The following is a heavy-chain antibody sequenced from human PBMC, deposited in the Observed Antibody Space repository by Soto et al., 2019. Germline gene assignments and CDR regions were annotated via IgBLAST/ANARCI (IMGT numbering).Heavy chain of an antibody. V-gene: IGHV1-46*03. Sequence: QVQLVQSGAEVKKPGASVKVSCKASGYTFTSYYMHWVRQAPGQGLEWMGIINPSGGSTSYEQKFQGRATMTRDTSTSTVYMELSSLRSEDTAVYYCARVYPSDTRYGYVGNNWFDPWGQGTLVTVSS. CDR3: ARVYPSDTRYGYVGNNWFDP. J-gene: IGHJ5*02. D-gene: IGHD5-18*01. CDR2: INPSGGST. CDR1: GYTFTSYY.